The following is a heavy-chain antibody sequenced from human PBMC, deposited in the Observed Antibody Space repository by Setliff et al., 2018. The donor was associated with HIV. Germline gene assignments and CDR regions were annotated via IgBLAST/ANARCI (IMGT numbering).Heavy chain of an antibody. CDR3: ATHRWYSGSYLRDY. CDR2: LDPEDGET. Sequence: ASVKVSCKASGFTFKDYYMHWVQQAPGKGLEWMGRLDPEDGETIYAEKFLGRVTISTDMSTDTVFMEVNNLRSEDTAVYYCATHRWYSGSYLRDYWGQGTLVTVSS. CDR1: GFTFKDYY. D-gene: IGHD1-26*01. V-gene: IGHV1-69-2*01. J-gene: IGHJ4*02.